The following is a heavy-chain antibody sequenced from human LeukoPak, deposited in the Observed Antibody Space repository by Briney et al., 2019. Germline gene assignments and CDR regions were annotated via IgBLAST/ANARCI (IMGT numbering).Heavy chain of an antibody. CDR2: INDDGSST. D-gene: IGHD1-7*01. Sequence: GGSLRLSCAASGFTFSSYWMHWVRQAPGKGLVWVSHINDDGSSTSYADSVKGRFTISRDNAKNTLYLQMNSLRAEDTAVYYCARSGTTAYWYFDLWGRGTLVTVSS. CDR3: ARSGTTAYWYFDL. V-gene: IGHV3-74*01. J-gene: IGHJ2*01. CDR1: GFTFSSYW.